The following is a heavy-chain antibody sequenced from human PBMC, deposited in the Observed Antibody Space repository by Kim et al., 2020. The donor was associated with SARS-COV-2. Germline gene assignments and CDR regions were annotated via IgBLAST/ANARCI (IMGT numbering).Heavy chain of an antibody. V-gene: IGHV3-7*03. CDR3: ARGRGRRQLAGYYYYGMDV. Sequence: GGSLRLSCAASGFTFSSYWMSWVRQAPGKGLEWVANIKQDGSEKYYVDSVKGRLTISRDNAKNSLYLQMNSLRAEDTAVYYCARGRGRRQLAGYYYYGMDVWGQGTTVTVSS. D-gene: IGHD6-13*01. CDR2: IKQDGSEK. J-gene: IGHJ6*02. CDR1: GFTFSSYW.